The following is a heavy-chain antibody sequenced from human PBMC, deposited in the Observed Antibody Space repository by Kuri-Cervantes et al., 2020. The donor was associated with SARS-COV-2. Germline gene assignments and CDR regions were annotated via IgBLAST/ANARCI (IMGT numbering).Heavy chain of an antibody. Sequence: LRLSCTVSGGSISSGDYYWSWIRQPPGKGLEWIGYIYYSGSTYYNPSLKSRVTISVDTSKNQFSLKLSSVTAADTAVYYCARGITIFGVVPYYFDYWGQGTLVTVSS. CDR3: ARGITIFGVVPYYFDY. J-gene: IGHJ4*02. CDR1: GGSISSGDYY. V-gene: IGHV4-30-4*08. D-gene: IGHD3-3*01. CDR2: IYYSGST.